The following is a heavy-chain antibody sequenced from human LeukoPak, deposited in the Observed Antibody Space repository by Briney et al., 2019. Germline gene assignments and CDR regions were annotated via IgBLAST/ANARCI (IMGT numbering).Heavy chain of an antibody. D-gene: IGHD3-9*01. CDR2: IYYSGST. CDR3: ARERLVRGLDI. CDR1: GGSISSGDYY. J-gene: IGHJ3*02. V-gene: IGHV4-30-4*08. Sequence: SETLSLTCTVSGGSISSGDYYWSWIRQPPGKGLEWIGYIYYSGSTNYNPSLKSRVTISVDTSKNQFSLKLSSVTAADTAVYYCARERLVRGLDIWGQGTMVTVSS.